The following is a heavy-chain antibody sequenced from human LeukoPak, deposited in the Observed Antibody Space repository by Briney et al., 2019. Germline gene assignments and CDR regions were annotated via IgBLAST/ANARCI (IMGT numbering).Heavy chain of an antibody. Sequence: SETLSLTCAVYGGSFSGHYWSWIRQPPGKGLEWIGEINHSGSTNYNPSLKSRVTISVDTSKNQFSLKLSSVTAADTAVDYCARSSGWYRGYFDYWGQGTLVTVSS. CDR1: GGSFSGHY. V-gene: IGHV4-34*01. CDR3: ARSSGWYRGYFDY. J-gene: IGHJ4*02. CDR2: INHSGST. D-gene: IGHD6-19*01.